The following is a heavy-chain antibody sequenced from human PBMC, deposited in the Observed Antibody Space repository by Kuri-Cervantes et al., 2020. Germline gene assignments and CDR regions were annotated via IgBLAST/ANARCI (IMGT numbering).Heavy chain of an antibody. V-gene: IGHV5-51*01. CDR2: IYPGGSET. Sequence: GESLKISCKTSGYIFANYWIAWVRQMPGKGLEWMGIIYPGGSETRYSPSFQGQVTISADKSISTTFLQWNSLKASDTAMYYCARQRYFDYWSQGTLVTVSS. J-gene: IGHJ4*02. CDR3: ARQRYFDY. CDR1: GYIFANYW.